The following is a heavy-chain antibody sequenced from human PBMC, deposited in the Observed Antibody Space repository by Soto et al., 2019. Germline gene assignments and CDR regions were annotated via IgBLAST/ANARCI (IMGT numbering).Heavy chain of an antibody. Sequence: SVKVSCKASGGTFSSYAISWVRQAPGQGLEWMGGIIPIFGTANYAQKFQGRVTITADESTSTAYMELSSLRSEDTAVYYCARAFGYYDSSGYSTDAFDIWGQGTMVTVSS. J-gene: IGHJ3*02. CDR1: GGTFSSYA. CDR3: ARAFGYYDSSGYSTDAFDI. CDR2: IIPIFGTA. D-gene: IGHD3-22*01. V-gene: IGHV1-69*13.